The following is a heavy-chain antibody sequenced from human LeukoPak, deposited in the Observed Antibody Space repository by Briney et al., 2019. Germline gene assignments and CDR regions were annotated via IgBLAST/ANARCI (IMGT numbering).Heavy chain of an antibody. CDR1: GFTFDDYA. CDR2: ISWNSGSI. V-gene: IGHV3-9*01. Sequence: PGRSLRLSCAASGFTFDDYAMHWVRHAPGKGLEWVSGISWNSGSIGYADSVKGRFTISRDNAKNSLYLQMNSLRAEDTALYYCAKDRSGSYFLYYFDYWGQGTLVTVSS. CDR3: AKDRSGSYFLYYFDY. D-gene: IGHD1-26*01. J-gene: IGHJ4*02.